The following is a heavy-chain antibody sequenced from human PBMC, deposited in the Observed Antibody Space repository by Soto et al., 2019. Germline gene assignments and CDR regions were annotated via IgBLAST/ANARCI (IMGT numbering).Heavy chain of an antibody. CDR1: GFTFSSYG. D-gene: IGHD3-10*01. CDR2: ISYDGSNK. CDR3: AKDPTRYGSGSYFYYFDY. Sequence: GGSLRLSCAASGFTFSSYGMHWVRQAPGKGLEWVAVISYDGSNKYYADSVKGRFTISRDNSKNTLYLQMNSLRAEDTAVYYCAKDPTRYGSGSYFYYFDYWGQGTLVTVSS. V-gene: IGHV3-30*18. J-gene: IGHJ4*02.